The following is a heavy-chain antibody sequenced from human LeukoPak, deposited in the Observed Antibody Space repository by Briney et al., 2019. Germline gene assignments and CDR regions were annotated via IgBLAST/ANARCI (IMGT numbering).Heavy chain of an antibody. D-gene: IGHD4-11*01. CDR1: GFTVSSNY. CDR2: IYSGGST. Sequence: GGSLRLSCAASGFTVSSNYMSWVRQAPGKGLEWVSVIYSGGSTYYADSVKGRFTISRDNSKNMLYLQMDSLRAEDTAVYYCAREPWVRSVYMDVWGKGTTVTVSS. J-gene: IGHJ6*03. CDR3: AREPWVRSVYMDV. V-gene: IGHV3-53*01.